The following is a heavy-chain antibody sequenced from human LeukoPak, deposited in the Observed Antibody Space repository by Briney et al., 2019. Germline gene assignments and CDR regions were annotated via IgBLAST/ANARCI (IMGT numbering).Heavy chain of an antibody. V-gene: IGHV4-34*01. Sequence: GSPRLSCAASGFTFDDYGMSWIRQPPGKGLEWVGEINHSGSTNYNPSLESRVTISVDTSKNQFSLKLSSVTAADTAVYYCARDPEVAYYFDYWGQGTLVTVSS. D-gene: IGHD2-15*01. CDR3: ARDPEVAYYFDY. CDR2: INHSGST. CDR1: GFTFDDYG. J-gene: IGHJ4*02.